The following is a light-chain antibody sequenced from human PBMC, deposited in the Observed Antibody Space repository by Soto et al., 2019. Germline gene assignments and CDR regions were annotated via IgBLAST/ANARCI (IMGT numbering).Light chain of an antibody. CDR3: AAWDDSLSGWV. J-gene: IGLJ3*02. CDR2: RNN. CDR1: SSNIGSNY. V-gene: IGLV1-47*01. Sequence: QSVLTQPPSASGTPGQRVTISCSGSSSNIGSNYVYWYQQLPGTAPKLLIYRNNQRPSGVPDRFSGSKSGTSGSLAISGLRAEDEDDYYCAAWDDSLSGWVFGGGTKVTVL.